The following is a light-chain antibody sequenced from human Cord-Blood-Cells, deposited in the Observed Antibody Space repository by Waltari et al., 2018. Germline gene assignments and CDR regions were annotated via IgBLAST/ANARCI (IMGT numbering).Light chain of an antibody. CDR3: CSYAGSSTFG. V-gene: IGLV2-23*03. CDR2: EGS. J-gene: IGLJ3*02. Sequence: QSALTQPASVSGSPGQSITISCTGTSSDVGSYNLVSWYQPHPGKAPKLMIYEGSKRPSGVSKRFSGSKSGNTASLTISGLQAEDEADYYCCSYAGSSTFGFGGGTKLTVL. CDR1: SSDVGSYNL.